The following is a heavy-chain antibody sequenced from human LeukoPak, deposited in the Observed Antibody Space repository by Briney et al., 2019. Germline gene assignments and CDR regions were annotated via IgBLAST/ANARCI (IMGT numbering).Heavy chain of an antibody. V-gene: IGHV3-53*01. CDR2: IYSAGST. CDR3: ARDGYKNYYGMDV. CDR1: GFTVSSNY. D-gene: IGHD5-24*01. J-gene: IGHJ6*02. Sequence: GGSLRLSCAASGFTVSSNYMSWVRQAPGKGLEWVSLIYSAGSTYYADSVKGRFTISRDNAKNSLYLQMNSLRAEDTAVYYCARDGYKNYYGMDVWGQGTTVTVSS.